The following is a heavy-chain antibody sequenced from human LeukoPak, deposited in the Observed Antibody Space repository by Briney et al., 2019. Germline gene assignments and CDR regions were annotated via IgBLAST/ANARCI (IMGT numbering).Heavy chain of an antibody. J-gene: IGHJ5*02. CDR1: GGTFSSYA. Sequence: GASVNVSCKASGGTFSSYAISWVRQAPGQGLEWMGGIIPIFGTANYAQKFQGRVTITADESTSTAYMELSSLRSEDTAVYYCARASLEYYYGSGSRGVFDPWGQGTLVTVSS. V-gene: IGHV1-69*13. D-gene: IGHD3-10*01. CDR2: IIPIFGTA. CDR3: ARASLEYYYGSGSRGVFDP.